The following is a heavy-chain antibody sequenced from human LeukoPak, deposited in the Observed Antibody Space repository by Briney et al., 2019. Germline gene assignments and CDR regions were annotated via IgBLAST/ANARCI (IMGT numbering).Heavy chain of an antibody. Sequence: GSVKVSCKASGYIFTDYYMHWVRQAPGQGLEWMGWMNPNSGNTGYAQKFQGRVTITRNTSISTAYMELRSLRSDDTAVYYCARDASTFIFDYDSSGSTTSQYFQHWGQGTLVTVSS. CDR1: GYIFTDYY. J-gene: IGHJ1*01. CDR2: MNPNSGNT. V-gene: IGHV1-8*03. CDR3: ARDASTFIFDYDSSGSTTSQYFQH. D-gene: IGHD3-22*01.